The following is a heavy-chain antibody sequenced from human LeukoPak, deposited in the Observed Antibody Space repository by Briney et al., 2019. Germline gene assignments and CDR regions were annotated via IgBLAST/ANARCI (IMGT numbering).Heavy chain of an antibody. CDR3: ARHQNRAFEI. CDR1: GGSIRSYY. Sequence: SETLSLTCTVSGGSIRSYYWSWIRQPPGKGLEWIGYIFYSGSTNYNPSLKSRVTISVDTSKNPFSLKLSSVTAADTAVYYCARHQNRAFEIWGQGTMVTVSS. V-gene: IGHV4-59*01. CDR2: IFYSGST. J-gene: IGHJ3*02.